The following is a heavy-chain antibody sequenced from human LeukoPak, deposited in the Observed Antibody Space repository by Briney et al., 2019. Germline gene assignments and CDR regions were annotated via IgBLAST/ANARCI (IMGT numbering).Heavy chain of an antibody. Sequence: SVKVSCKASGGTFSSYAISWVRQAPGQGLEWMGRIIPILGIANYAQKFQGRVTITADKSTSTAYMELSSLRSEDTAVYYCARDKNQYGGNDYYYGMDVWGQGTTVTVSS. CDR1: GGTFSSYA. CDR2: IIPILGIA. V-gene: IGHV1-69*04. CDR3: ARDKNQYGGNDYYYGMDV. D-gene: IGHD4-23*01. J-gene: IGHJ6*02.